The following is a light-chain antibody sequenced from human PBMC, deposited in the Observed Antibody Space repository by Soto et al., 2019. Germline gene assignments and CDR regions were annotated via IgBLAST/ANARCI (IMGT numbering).Light chain of an antibody. J-gene: IGLJ1*01. CDR1: SSNIGAGYD. CDR3: QSHDSSLHASV. CDR2: GNT. V-gene: IGLV1-40*01. Sequence: QSVLTQPPSVSGAPGQRVTISCTGSSSNIGAGYDVHWYLQLPGTAPKLLIYGNTNRPSGVPDRFSGSKSGSSACLAITGLQAEDEADYYCQSHDSSLHASVFGTGTKLTVL.